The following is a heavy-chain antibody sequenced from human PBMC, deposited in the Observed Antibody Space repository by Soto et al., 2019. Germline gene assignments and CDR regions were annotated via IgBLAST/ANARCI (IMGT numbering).Heavy chain of an antibody. J-gene: IGHJ6*02. Sequence: ASVKVSCKASGYIFTSYYIHWVRQAPGQGLEWMGWINPFDGSRMFAQSFQGRVTMTRDTSTSTVYMEVSSLRSEDTAVYYCARDLDTAMARVPLNYYYGMDVWGQGTTVTVSS. CDR2: INPFDGSR. V-gene: IGHV1-46*01. CDR3: ARDLDTAMARVPLNYYYGMDV. D-gene: IGHD5-18*01. CDR1: GYIFTSYY.